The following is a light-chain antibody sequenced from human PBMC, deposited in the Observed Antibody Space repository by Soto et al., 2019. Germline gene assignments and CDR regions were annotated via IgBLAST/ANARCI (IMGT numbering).Light chain of an antibody. CDR3: CSYTTSNTRQIV. V-gene: IGLV2-14*01. CDR2: DVS. CDR1: SSDVGGYNY. J-gene: IGLJ1*01. Sequence: QSALTQPASVSGSPGQSITISCTGTSSDVGGYNYVSWYQQHPGKAPKFMIYDVSNRPSGFSNRFSGSKSGNTASLTISGLQAEDEADYYCCSYTTSNTRQIVFGTGTKVTVL.